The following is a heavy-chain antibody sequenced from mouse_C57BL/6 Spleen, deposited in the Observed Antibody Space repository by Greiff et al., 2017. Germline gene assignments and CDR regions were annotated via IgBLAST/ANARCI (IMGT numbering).Heavy chain of an antibody. CDR2: IYPGDGDT. CDR1: GYAFSSYW. Sequence: QVQLQQSGAELVKPGASVKISCKASGYAFSSYWMNWVKQRPGKGLEWIGQIYPGDGDTNYNGKFKGKATLTADKSSSTAYMQLSSLASEDSAVXFCARVRDELGGCAYWGQGTLVTVSA. D-gene: IGHD1-3*01. V-gene: IGHV1-80*01. J-gene: IGHJ3*01. CDR3: ARVRDELGGCAY.